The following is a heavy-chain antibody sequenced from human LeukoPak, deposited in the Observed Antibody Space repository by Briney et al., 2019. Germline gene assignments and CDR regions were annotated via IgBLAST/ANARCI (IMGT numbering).Heavy chain of an antibody. Sequence: PSETLSLTCAVSGYSISSGYYWGWIRQSPGKGLEWIGNIYHSGITHYNPSLQGRITLSVDTSKNQFSLNLSSVTAADTALYYCTRFSTASSRPAYYWGQGTLVIVSS. D-gene: IGHD1-14*01. CDR3: TRFSTASSRPAYY. CDR2: IYHSGIT. J-gene: IGHJ4*02. CDR1: GYSISSGYY. V-gene: IGHV4-38-2*01.